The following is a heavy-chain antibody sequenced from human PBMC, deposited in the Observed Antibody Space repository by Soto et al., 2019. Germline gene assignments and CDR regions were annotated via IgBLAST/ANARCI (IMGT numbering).Heavy chain of an antibody. J-gene: IGHJ4*02. CDR1: GFSLSTSGVG. CDR2: IYWNEDK. Sequence: QITLKESGPTLVKPTQALTLTCTFSGFSLSTSGVGVGWIRQPPGKALEGMSLIYWNEDKRYSPSLKGMLNIAKDASKNQVVLRMTNMDPADTATYYCAHRRAYCSGGTCYSGHFFDYWGQGSVVTVSS. CDR3: AHRRAYCSGGTCYSGHFFDY. D-gene: IGHD2-15*01. V-gene: IGHV2-5*01.